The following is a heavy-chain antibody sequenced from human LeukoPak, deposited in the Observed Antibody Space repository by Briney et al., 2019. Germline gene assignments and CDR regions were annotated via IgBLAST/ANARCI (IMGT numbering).Heavy chain of an antibody. CDR2: IIPIFGTA. V-gene: IGHV1-69*13. CDR3: ARANPPGGLLWFGESYREVYAFDI. Sequence: SVKVSCKASGGTFISYAISWVRQAPGQGLEWMGGIIPIFGTANYAQKFQGRVTITADESTSTAYMELSSLRSEDTAVYYCARANPPGGLLWFGESYREVYAFDIWGQGTMVTVSS. CDR1: GGTFISYA. J-gene: IGHJ3*02. D-gene: IGHD3-10*01.